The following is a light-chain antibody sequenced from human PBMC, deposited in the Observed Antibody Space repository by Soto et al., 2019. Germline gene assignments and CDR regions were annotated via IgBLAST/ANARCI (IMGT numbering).Light chain of an antibody. J-gene: IGKJ4*01. CDR1: QSVSSSY. CDR2: DAS. V-gene: IGKV3-20*01. CDR3: QQYGGSRNA. Sequence: EIVLTQSPGTLSLSPGERATLSCRASQSVSSSYLAWYQQKPGQAPRLLIYDASSRATGIPDRFSGSGSGTDFTLTISRLAPEDFAVYYCQQYGGSRNAFGGGTKVEIK.